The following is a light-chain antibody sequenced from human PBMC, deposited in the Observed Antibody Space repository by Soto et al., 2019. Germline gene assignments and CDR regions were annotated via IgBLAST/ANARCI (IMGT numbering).Light chain of an antibody. CDR1: QIVASTS. J-gene: IGKJ2*01. V-gene: IGKV3-20*01. CDR3: HQYDGSPPYT. Sequence: EIVLTQSPGTLSLSPGDRATLSCRASQIVASTSFAWYQQSPGQAPRLLIYAASTRASDVPDRFSGSGSGTDCTLTVSRLEPEDFAVYYCHQYDGSPPYTFGQGTRLEIK. CDR2: AAS.